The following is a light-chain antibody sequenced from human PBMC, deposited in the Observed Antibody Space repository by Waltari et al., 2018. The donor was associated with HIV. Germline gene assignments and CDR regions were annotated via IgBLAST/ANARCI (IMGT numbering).Light chain of an antibody. Sequence: QSALTQPASVSGSPGQSITISCSGTSSDISTYNFVSWYQKHPDKAPKLLIYDVDTRPSGVPRRFSGSKSGDTASLTISAIQADDEADYFCSSYTTTNTAVFGGGTKVSVL. CDR2: DVD. J-gene: IGLJ2*01. CDR3: SSYTTTNTAV. V-gene: IGLV2-14*03. CDR1: SSDISTYNF.